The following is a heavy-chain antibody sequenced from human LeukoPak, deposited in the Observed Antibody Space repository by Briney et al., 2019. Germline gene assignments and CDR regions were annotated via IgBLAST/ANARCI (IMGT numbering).Heavy chain of an antibody. D-gene: IGHD5-24*01. Sequence: SETLSLTCTVSGGSISSYYWSWIRQPAGKGLEWIGRIYTSGSTNYNPSLKSRVTMSVDTSKNQFSLKLSSVTAADTAVYYCARGLDRWPYYYMDVWGKGTTATVSS. V-gene: IGHV4-4*07. CDR3: ARGLDRWPYYYMDV. CDR2: IYTSGST. J-gene: IGHJ6*03. CDR1: GGSISSYY.